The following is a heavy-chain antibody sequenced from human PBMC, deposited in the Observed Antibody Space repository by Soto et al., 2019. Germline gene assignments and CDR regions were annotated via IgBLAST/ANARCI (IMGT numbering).Heavy chain of an antibody. CDR1: GFTFSSYW. V-gene: IGHV3-7*03. Sequence: GGSLRLSCAASGFTFSSYWMSWVRQAPGKGLEWVANIKQGGSEKYYVDSVKGRFTISRDNVKNSLYLQMNSLRAEDTAVYYCARVAYRGYDAFDIWGQGTMVTVSS. D-gene: IGHD3-10*01. CDR3: ARVAYRGYDAFDI. CDR2: IKQGGSEK. J-gene: IGHJ3*02.